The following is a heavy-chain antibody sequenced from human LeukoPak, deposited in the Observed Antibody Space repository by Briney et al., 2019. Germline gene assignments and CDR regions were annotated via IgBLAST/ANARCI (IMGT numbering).Heavy chain of an antibody. D-gene: IGHD3-16*01. Sequence: KFQGRVSITRDTSASTAYMELSSLTSEDTAVYYCARDLYSDYFDYWGQGTLVTVSS. CDR3: ARDLYSDYFDY. V-gene: IGHV1-3*01. J-gene: IGHJ4*02.